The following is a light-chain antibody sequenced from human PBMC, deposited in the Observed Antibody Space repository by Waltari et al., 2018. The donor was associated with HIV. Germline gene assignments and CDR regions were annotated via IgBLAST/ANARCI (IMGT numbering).Light chain of an antibody. V-gene: IGLV1-47*01. J-gene: IGLJ1*01. CDR3: ASWDDGLRGHV. Sequence: QPDLTQPPSVSGTPGQRLTIPCSGNNSNIGRNFVYWYRQVPGTAPSLLVYGKEHRPSGVGDRFSGARSGASASLVISGLRVDDEGDYYCASWDDGLRGHVFGGGTTVSV. CDR1: NSNIGRNF. CDR2: GKE.